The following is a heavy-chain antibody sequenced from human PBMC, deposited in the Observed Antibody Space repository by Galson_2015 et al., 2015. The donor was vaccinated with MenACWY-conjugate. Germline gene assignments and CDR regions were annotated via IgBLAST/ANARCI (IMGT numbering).Heavy chain of an antibody. D-gene: IGHD1-26*01. V-gene: IGHV5-51*01. CDR3: ARHPPGGRGMDV. CDR2: LSPGDSHT. J-gene: IGHJ6*02. Sequence: QSGAEVKKSGESLKISCMGSGYSFTTYWIAWVRQMPGKGLEWMGLLSPGDSHTRYNPAFQGQVTISADKSISTAYLQWNSLQASDTAMYYCARHPPGGRGMDVWGQGTTVTVSS. CDR1: GYSFTTYW.